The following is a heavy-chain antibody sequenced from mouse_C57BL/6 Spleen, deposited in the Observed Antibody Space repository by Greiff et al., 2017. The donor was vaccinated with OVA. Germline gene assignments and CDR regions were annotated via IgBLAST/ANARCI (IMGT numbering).Heavy chain of an antibody. CDR3: ARRAYSKGYFDV. Sequence: QVQLQQPGAELVKPGASVKMSCKASGYTFTSYWITWVKQRPGQGLEWIGDIYPGSGSTNYTEKFKSKATLTVDTSSSTAYMQLSSLTSEDSAVYYCARRAYSKGYFDVWGTGTTVTVSS. D-gene: IGHD2-5*01. CDR1: GYTFTSYW. V-gene: IGHV1-55*01. CDR2: IYPGSGST. J-gene: IGHJ1*03.